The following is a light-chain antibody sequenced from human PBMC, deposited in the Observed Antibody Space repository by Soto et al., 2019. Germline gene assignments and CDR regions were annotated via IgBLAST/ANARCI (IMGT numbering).Light chain of an antibody. CDR3: SRSIASPSPVV. J-gene: IGLJ2*01. CDR1: SSDVGGYNY. V-gene: IGLV2-14*01. Sequence: QSALTQPASVSGSPGQSITISCTGTSSDVGGYNYVSWYQQHPGKAPKLMIYEVSNRPSGVSNRLSGSKSANTASLTITGRHAADDAAYYYSRSIASPSPVVFGGGTKLTVL. CDR2: EVS.